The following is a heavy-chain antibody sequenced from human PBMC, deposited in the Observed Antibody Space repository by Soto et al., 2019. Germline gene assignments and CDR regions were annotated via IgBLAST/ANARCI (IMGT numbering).Heavy chain of an antibody. CDR1: GYTFTSYG. CDR3: ARGVNYDYVWGSYRPPYYFDY. CDR2: ISAYNGNT. J-gene: IGHJ4*02. Sequence: QVQLVQSGAEVKKPGASVKVSCKASGYTFTSYGISWVRQAPGQGLEWMGWISAYNGNTNYAQKLQGRVTMTTDTSTSTAYMELRSLRSDDTAVYYCARGVNYDYVWGSYRPPYYFDYWCQGTLVTVSS. D-gene: IGHD3-16*02. V-gene: IGHV1-18*01.